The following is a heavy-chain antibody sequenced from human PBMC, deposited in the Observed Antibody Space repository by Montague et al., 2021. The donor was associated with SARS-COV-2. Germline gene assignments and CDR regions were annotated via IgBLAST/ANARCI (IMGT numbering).Heavy chain of an antibody. CDR2: IYYGGDT. V-gene: IGHV4-39*01. J-gene: IGHJ4*02. CDR1: GGSISTGSYY. Sequence: SETLSLTCSFSGGSISTGSYYWGWIRQPPRKGLEWIGSIYYGGDTYYNPSLKSRVTISVDTSKNQFSLRLSSVTAADTAVYYCVRGGDYTDYGRVDYWGQGTLVIVSS. D-gene: IGHD4-11*01. CDR3: VRGGDYTDYGRVDY.